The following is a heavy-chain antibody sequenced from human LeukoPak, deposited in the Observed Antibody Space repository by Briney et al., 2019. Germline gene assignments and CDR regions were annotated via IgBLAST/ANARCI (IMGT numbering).Heavy chain of an antibody. D-gene: IGHD2-15*01. J-gene: IGHJ3*02. CDR1: GFTFSSYS. Sequence: GGSLRPSCAASGFTFSSYSMNWVRQAPGKGLEWVSSISSSSSYIYYADSVKGRFTISRDNAKNSLYLQMNSLRAEDTAVYYCARPVVAATTPDTFDIWGQGTMVTVSS. CDR2: ISSSSSYI. V-gene: IGHV3-21*01. CDR3: ARPVVAATTPDTFDI.